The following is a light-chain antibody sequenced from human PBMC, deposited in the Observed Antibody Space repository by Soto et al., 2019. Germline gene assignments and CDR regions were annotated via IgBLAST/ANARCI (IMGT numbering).Light chain of an antibody. CDR2: GAS. J-gene: IGKJ2*01. CDR1: QIISSTY. CDR3: QHYGTSLYT. Sequence: DIVLTQSPGTLSLSPGERATLSCRASQIISSTYLGWYQQKPGQAPRLLIYGASSSVTGIPDRFSGSGSGKDFTITISRLEPEDFAVYCCQHYGTSLYTFGQGTKLEIK. V-gene: IGKV3-20*01.